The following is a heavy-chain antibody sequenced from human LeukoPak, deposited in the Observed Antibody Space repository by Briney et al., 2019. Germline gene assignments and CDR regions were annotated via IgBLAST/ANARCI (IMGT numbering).Heavy chain of an antibody. Sequence: GGSLRLSCATSGFTFSNAWMTWVRQAPGKGLEGVSLIKRKTDGGTTDYAAPVKGRFTVSRNDSVNPLYLQMNSLKTEDTGVYYCTTAVRITGFDSWGQGALVTVSS. D-gene: IGHD3-16*01. J-gene: IGHJ4*02. CDR2: IKRKTDGGTT. CDR3: TTAVRITGFDS. CDR1: GFTFSNAW. V-gene: IGHV3-15*01.